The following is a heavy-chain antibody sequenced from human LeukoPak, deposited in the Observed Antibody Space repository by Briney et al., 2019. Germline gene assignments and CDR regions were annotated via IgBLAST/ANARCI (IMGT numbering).Heavy chain of an antibody. CDR2: FDPEDGET. J-gene: IGHJ6*03. Sequence: ASVKVSCKVSGYTLTELSMHWVRQAPGKGLEWMGGFDPEDGETIYAQKFQGRVTMTEDTSTDTAYMELSSLRSEDTAVYYCATSKRSSGRNYYYYMGVWGKGTTVTISS. CDR3: ATSKRSSGRNYYYYMGV. D-gene: IGHD3-10*01. V-gene: IGHV1-24*01. CDR1: GYTLTELS.